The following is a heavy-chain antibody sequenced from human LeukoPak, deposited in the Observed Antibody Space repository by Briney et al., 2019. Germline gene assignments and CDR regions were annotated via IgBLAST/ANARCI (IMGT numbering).Heavy chain of an antibody. Sequence: PGGSLRLSCAASGFTVXXXXMSWVRQAPGKXLXWXSVIYSGGSTYYADSVKGRFTISRDNSKNTLYLQMNSLRAEDTAVYYCARDGGYSYGYFYYRGQGTLVTVSS. CDR1: GFTVXXXX. CDR2: IYSGGST. V-gene: IGHV3-53*01. J-gene: IGHJ4*02. D-gene: IGHD5-18*01. CDR3: ARDGGYSYGYFYY.